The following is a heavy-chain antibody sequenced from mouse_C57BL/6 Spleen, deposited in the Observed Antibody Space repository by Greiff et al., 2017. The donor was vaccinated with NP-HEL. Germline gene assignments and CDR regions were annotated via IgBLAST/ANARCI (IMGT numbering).Heavy chain of an antibody. CDR3: ARSNWDYFDY. CDR2: INPNNGGT. J-gene: IGHJ2*01. CDR1: GYTFTDYY. V-gene: IGHV1-26*01. D-gene: IGHD4-1*01. Sequence: EVQLQQSGPELVKPGASVKISCKASGYTFTDYYMNWVKQSHGKSLEWIGDINPNNGGTSYNQKFKGKATWTVDKSSSTAYMELRSLTSEDSAVYYCARSNWDYFDYWGQGTTLTVSS.